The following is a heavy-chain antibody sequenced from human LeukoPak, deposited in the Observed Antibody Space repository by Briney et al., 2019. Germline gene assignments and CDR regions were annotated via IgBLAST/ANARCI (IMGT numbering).Heavy chain of an antibody. CDR1: GGSISSGSYY. J-gene: IGHJ5*02. V-gene: IGHV4-61*02. Sequence: SETLSLTCTVSGGSISSGSYYWGWIRQPAGKGLEWIGRIYTSGSTNYNPSLKSRVTISVDTSKNQFSLKLSSVTAADTAVYYCAREGYSSSWSLHNWFDPWGQGTLVTVSS. D-gene: IGHD6-13*01. CDR2: IYTSGST. CDR3: AREGYSSSWSLHNWFDP.